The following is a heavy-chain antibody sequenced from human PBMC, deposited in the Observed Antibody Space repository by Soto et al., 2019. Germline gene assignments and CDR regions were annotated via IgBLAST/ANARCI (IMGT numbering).Heavy chain of an antibody. V-gene: IGHV4-59*01. CDR2: IYYSGST. CDR1: GGSISSYY. J-gene: IGHJ6*02. D-gene: IGHD4-4*01. CDR3: ARDLGLQRDYHYYGMDV. Sequence: SETLSLTCTVSGGSISSYYWSWIRQPPGKGLEWIGYIYYSGSTNYNPSLKSRVTISVDTSKNQFSLKLSSVTAADTAVYYCARDLGLQRDYHYYGMDVWGQGTTVTVSS.